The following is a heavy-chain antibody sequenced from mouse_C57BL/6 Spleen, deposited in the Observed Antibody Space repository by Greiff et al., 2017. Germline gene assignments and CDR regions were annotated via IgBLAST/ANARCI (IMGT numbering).Heavy chain of an antibody. CDR3: ARAVVATRVMDY. D-gene: IGHD1-1*01. CDR2: INYDGSST. J-gene: IGHJ4*01. Sequence: EVHLVESEGGLVQPGSSMKLSCTASGFTFSDYYMPWVRQVPEKGLEWVANINYDGSSTYYLDSLKSRFIISRDNAKKILYLQMSSLKSEDTATYYCARAVVATRVMDYWGQGTSVTVSS. CDR1: GFTFSDYY. V-gene: IGHV5-16*01.